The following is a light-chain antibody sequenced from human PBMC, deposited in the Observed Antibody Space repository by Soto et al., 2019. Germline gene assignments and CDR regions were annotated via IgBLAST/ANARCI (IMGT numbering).Light chain of an antibody. V-gene: IGKV3-11*01. CDR3: QERTGWPPWT. CDR1: PSISLS. Sequence: EIVLTQSPATLSLSLGDRATLSCRASPSISLSLAWYKQKPAQAHRLIIYDASKRASGFPARFSGSVSGTDFTPPISSLEPQDFVVYYGQERTGWPPWTFGQGTKVDI. CDR2: DAS. J-gene: IGKJ1*01.